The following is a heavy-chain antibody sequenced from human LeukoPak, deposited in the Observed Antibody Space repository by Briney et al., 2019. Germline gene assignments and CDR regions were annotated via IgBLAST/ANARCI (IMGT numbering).Heavy chain of an antibody. Sequence: GGSLRLSCAASGFTFSSYGMHWVRQAPGKGLEWVAVISYDGSNKYYADSVKGRFTISRDNSKNTLYLQMNSLRAEDTAVYYCARDRAVTNAAGASPGAINWFDPWGQGTLVTVSS. CDR1: GFTFSSYG. CDR3: ARDRAVTNAAGASPGAINWFDP. D-gene: IGHD4-17*01. CDR2: ISYDGSNK. J-gene: IGHJ5*02. V-gene: IGHV3-30*03.